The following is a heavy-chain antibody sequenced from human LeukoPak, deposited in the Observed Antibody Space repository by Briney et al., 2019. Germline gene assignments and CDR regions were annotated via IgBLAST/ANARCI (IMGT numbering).Heavy chain of an antibody. CDR1: GFTVSSNY. CDR2: IYSVGRT. V-gene: IGHV3-53*05. CDR3: AKDSQLGYYYYGMDV. J-gene: IGHJ6*02. D-gene: IGHD2-2*01. Sequence: GGSLRLSCAASGFTVSSNYMSWVRQAPGKGLEWVSLIYSVGRTYCADSVKGRFTISRDNAKNSLYLQMNSLRAEDTALYYCAKDSQLGYYYYGMDVWGQGTTVTVSS.